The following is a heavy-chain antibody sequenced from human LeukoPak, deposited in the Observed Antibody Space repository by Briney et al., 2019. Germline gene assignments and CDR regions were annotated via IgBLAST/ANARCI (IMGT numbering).Heavy chain of an antibody. CDR1: GGSISSGSYY. CDR3: ARHGYDILTGSYNWFDP. J-gene: IGHJ5*02. CDR2: IYTSGST. V-gene: IGHV4-61*02. D-gene: IGHD3-9*01. Sequence: PSQTLSLTCTVSGGSISSGSYYWSWIRQPAGKGLEWIGRIYTSGSTNYNPSLKSRVTISVDTSKNQFSLKLSSVTAADTAVYYCARHGYDILTGSYNWFDPWGQGTLVTVSS.